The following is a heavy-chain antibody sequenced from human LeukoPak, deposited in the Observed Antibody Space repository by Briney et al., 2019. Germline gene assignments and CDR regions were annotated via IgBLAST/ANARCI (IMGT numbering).Heavy chain of an antibody. CDR2: ISAYNGNT. Sequence: ASVKVSCKASGYTFTSYGISWVRQAPGQGLEWMGWISAYNGNTNYAQKLQGRVTMTTDTSTSTAYMELRSLRSDDTAVYYCARYRVSFMITFGGHERFDYWGQGTLVTVSS. CDR1: GYTFTSYG. J-gene: IGHJ4*02. V-gene: IGHV1-18*01. D-gene: IGHD3-16*01. CDR3: ARYRVSFMITFGGHERFDY.